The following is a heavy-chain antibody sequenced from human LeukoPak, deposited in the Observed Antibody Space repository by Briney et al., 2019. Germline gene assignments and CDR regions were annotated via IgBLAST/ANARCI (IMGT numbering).Heavy chain of an antibody. CDR1: GYTFTGYY. Sequence: ASVKVSCKASGYTFTGYYMHWVRQAPGQGLEWMGWINPNSGGTNYAQKFQGRVTMTRDTSISTAYMELSRLRSDDTAVYYCAREMDTAMDRAIYWGQGTLVTVSS. CDR2: INPNSGGT. J-gene: IGHJ4*02. CDR3: AREMDTAMDRAIY. V-gene: IGHV1-2*02. D-gene: IGHD5-18*01.